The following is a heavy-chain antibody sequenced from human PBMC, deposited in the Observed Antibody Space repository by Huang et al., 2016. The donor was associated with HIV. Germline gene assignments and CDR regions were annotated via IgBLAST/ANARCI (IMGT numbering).Heavy chain of an antibody. V-gene: IGHV4-34*02. CDR3: ARDGKQMAPHFDF. CDR1: GGSFSTYY. Sequence: QVQLQQWGAGRLRPSETLSLTCAVYGGSFSTYYWTWIRQPPGKGREWIGEINHSGTTNYNSCLKSRVTMSVNTSKKQFSLRLNSVTAADTAVYYCARDGKQMAPHFDFWGQGTLVTVSS. D-gene: IGHD2-8*01. J-gene: IGHJ4*02. CDR2: INHSGTT.